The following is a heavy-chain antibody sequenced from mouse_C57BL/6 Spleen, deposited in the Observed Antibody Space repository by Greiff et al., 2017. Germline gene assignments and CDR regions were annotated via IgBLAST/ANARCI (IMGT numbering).Heavy chain of an antibody. D-gene: IGHD1-1*01. CDR3: ARTRTVVARYFDY. CDR1: GYAFTNYL. J-gene: IGHJ2*01. CDR2: INPGSGGT. Sequence: QVQLQQSGAELVRPGTSVKVSCKASGYAFTNYLIAWVKQRPGQGLEWIGVINPGSGGTNYTEKFKGTATLTADNSSSTAYMQLSSLTSEDSAVYFCARTRTVVARYFDYWGQGTTLTVSS. V-gene: IGHV1-54*01.